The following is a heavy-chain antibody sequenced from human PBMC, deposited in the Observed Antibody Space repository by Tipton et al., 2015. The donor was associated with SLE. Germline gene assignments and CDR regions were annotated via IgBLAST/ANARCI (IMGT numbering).Heavy chain of an antibody. J-gene: IGHJ3*02. Sequence: AVSGFTFDDYAMHWVRQAPGKGLEWVSGISWNSGSIGYADSVKGRFTISRDNAKNSLYLQMNSLRAEDTALYYCATSGYCTNGVCYQSNKGDAFDIWGQGTMVTVSS. V-gene: IGHV3-9*01. CDR2: ISWNSGSI. CDR3: ATSGYCTNGVCYQSNKGDAFDI. D-gene: IGHD2-8*01. CDR1: GFTFDDYA.